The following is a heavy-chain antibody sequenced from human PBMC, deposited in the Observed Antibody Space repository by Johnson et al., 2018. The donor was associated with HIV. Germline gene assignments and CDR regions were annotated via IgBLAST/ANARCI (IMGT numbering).Heavy chain of an antibody. D-gene: IGHD3-10*01. Sequence: EVQLVESGGGLVQPGRSLRLSCAASGFTFDDYAMHWVRQAPGKGLEWVSGISWNSGSIGYADSVKGRFTISRDNAQNSLYLQMNSLRAEDTALYYCARALKKTRGVLALTFDIWGQGTMVTVSS. CDR1: GFTFDDYA. CDR3: ARALKKTRGVLALTFDI. V-gene: IGHV3-9*01. J-gene: IGHJ3*02. CDR2: ISWNSGSI.